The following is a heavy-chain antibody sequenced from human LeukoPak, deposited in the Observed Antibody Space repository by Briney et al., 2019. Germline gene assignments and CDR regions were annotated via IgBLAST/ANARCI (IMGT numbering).Heavy chain of an antibody. CDR3: ARLSPYYYMDV. J-gene: IGHJ6*03. CDR2: INSSGST. Sequence: SETLSLTCTVSGGFISSGSYYWSWIRQPAGKGLEWIGRINSSGSTNYNPSLKSRVTISVATSKNQFSLKLSSVTAADTAVYYCARLSPYYYMDVWGKGTTVTISS. V-gene: IGHV4-61*02. CDR1: GGFISSGSYY.